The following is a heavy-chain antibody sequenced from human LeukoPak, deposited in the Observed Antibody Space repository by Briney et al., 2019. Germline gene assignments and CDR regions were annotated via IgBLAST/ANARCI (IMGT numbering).Heavy chain of an antibody. J-gene: IGHJ6*03. Sequence: GASVKVSCKASGYTFTGYYMHWVRQAPGQGLEWMGWINPNSGGTNYAQKFQGRVTMTTDTSTSTAYMELRSLRSDDTAVYYCARVGLEGYYYYYMDVWGKGTTVTVSS. V-gene: IGHV1-2*02. CDR2: INPNSGGT. D-gene: IGHD1-1*01. CDR1: GYTFTGYY. CDR3: ARVGLEGYYYYYMDV.